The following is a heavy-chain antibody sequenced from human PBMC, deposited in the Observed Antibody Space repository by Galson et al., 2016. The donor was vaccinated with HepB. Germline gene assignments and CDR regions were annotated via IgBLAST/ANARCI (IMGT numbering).Heavy chain of an antibody. CDR3: ARVGRAVGEVDYDHVMDV. CDR1: GGSVSSDY. Sequence: SETLSLTCSVFGGSVSSDYWTWIRQPPGKGLEWIGYIYFGGTTRYNPALRSRITISADTSKNHFSLNLTSVTAADSAMYYCARVGRAVGEVDYDHVMDVWGQGMLVTVSS. J-gene: IGHJ4*02. D-gene: IGHD4-17*01. CDR2: IYFGGTT. V-gene: IGHV4-59*02.